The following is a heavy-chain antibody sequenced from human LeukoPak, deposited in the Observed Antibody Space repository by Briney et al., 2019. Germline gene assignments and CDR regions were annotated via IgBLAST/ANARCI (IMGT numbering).Heavy chain of an antibody. CDR3: ATSGASSY. Sequence: GGSLRLSCAASGFTFSSYWMSWVRQAPGKGLEWVANIKQDGSEKYYVGSVKGRFTISRDNAKSSLFLQMNSLRAEDTAVYYCATSGASSYWGQGTLVIVSS. CDR2: IKQDGSEK. V-gene: IGHV3-7*01. CDR1: GFTFSSYW. J-gene: IGHJ4*02. D-gene: IGHD1-26*01.